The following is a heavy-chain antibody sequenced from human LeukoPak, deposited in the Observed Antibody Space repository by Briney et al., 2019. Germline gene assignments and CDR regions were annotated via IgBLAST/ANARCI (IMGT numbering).Heavy chain of an antibody. CDR2: IYHSGSA. CDR3: ARERPGLNYMDV. V-gene: IGHV4-31*03. D-gene: IGHD3-10*01. CDR1: GGSISSGGYY. J-gene: IGHJ6*03. Sequence: PSETLSLTCTVSGGSISSGGYYWSWIRQHPGRGLEWIGYIYHSGSAYYNPSLKSRATMSVDTSKKQFSLKMSSMTAADTAIYYCARERPGLNYMDVWGKGTTVTVSS.